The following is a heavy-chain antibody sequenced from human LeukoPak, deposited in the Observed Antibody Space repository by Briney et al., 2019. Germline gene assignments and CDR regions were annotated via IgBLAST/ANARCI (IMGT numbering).Heavy chain of an antibody. CDR3: ARRYCSGGSCYFDY. J-gene: IGHJ4*02. V-gene: IGHV4-61*01. D-gene: IGHD2-15*01. CDR2: IYYSGTT. Sequence: SETLSLTCTVSGGSVRSGSYYWSWIRQPPGKGLDWIGYIYYSGTTNYNPSLKSRVTISVDTSKNQSSLKLSSVTAADTAVYYCARRYCSGGSCYFDYWGQGTLVTVSS. CDR1: GGSVRSGSYY.